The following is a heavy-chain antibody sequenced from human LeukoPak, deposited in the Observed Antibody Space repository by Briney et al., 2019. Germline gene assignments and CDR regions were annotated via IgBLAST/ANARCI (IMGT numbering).Heavy chain of an antibody. CDR1: GLTFSSYA. Sequence: PGGSLRLSCAPSGLTFSSYAMNWVRHAPGKGLEWVSVISRSGGSTYYADYGKGRFTISRYNSKSTFYLQMNSLRAEDTAIYYCAKDSLVGAGTDFQHWGQGTLVTVSS. J-gene: IGHJ1*01. CDR3: AKDSLVGAGTDFQH. V-gene: IGHV3-23*01. D-gene: IGHD6-13*01. CDR2: ISRSGGST.